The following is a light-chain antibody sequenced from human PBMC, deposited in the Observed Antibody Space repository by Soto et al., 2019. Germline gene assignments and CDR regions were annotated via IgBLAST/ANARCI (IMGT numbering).Light chain of an antibody. CDR3: SSYAGSNNFV. J-gene: IGLJ1*01. V-gene: IGLV2-8*01. CDR2: EVS. CDR1: SSDVGGYKY. Sequence: QSALTQPPSASGSPGQSVTISCTGTSSDVGGYKYVSWYQQHPGKAPKLMIYEVSKRPSGVPDRFSGSKSDNTASLTVSGLQAEDEADCYCSSYAGSNNFVFGTGTKVTVL.